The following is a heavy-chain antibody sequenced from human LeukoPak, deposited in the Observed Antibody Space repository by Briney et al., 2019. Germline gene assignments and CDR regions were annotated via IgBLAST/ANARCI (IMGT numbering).Heavy chain of an antibody. CDR1: GYTFTSYG. V-gene: IGHV1-18*01. Sequence: GASVKVSCRASGYTFTSYGISWVRQAPGQGLEWMGWITTYNGDTDYAQKLQGRVTMTADTSTSTAYMELRSLRSDDTAVYYCAIVLPYFGYWGQGTLLTVSP. CDR3: AIVLPYFGY. D-gene: IGHD3-10*01. J-gene: IGHJ4*02. CDR2: ITTYNGDT.